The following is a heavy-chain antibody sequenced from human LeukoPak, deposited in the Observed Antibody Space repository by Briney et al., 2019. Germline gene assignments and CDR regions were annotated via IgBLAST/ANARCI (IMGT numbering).Heavy chain of an antibody. V-gene: IGHV4-34*01. D-gene: IGHD6-13*01. CDR2: INHSGST. Sequence: SETLSLTCAVYGASFSGYYWSWIRQPPRNGLEWIGEINHSGSTNYNPSLKSRVTISVDTSKNQFSLKLSSVTAADTAVYYCAREFKGSSWFHPWGQGTLVTVSS. CDR3: AREFKGSSWFHP. J-gene: IGHJ5*02. CDR1: GASFSGYY.